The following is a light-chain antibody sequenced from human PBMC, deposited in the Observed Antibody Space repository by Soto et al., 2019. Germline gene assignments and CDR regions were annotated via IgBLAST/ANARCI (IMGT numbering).Light chain of an antibody. V-gene: IGKV3-11*01. CDR2: DAS. Sequence: EIVMTQSPATLSVSPGERATLSCRASQTVPSRIAWYQQKPGQAPSLLIYDASIRATGIPARFSGSWSGTDFTLTINGLEPEDSAVYYCQQRGNWPPTWTFGQGTKVE. CDR3: QQRGNWPPTWT. CDR1: QTVPSR. J-gene: IGKJ1*01.